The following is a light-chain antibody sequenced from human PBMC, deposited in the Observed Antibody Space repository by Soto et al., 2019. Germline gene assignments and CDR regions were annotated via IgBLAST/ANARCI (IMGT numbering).Light chain of an antibody. J-gene: IGKJ2*01. CDR3: PQAHSFPYS. V-gene: IGKV1-12*02. CDR2: AAS. Sequence: DIQMTQSPSSVSAAAGDRVTITCRASPAIDSWLAWYQQRPGKAPKLLIYAASPLESGVPSRFSALGSGTHFTLTSSSLQRGDVATYHWPQAHSFPYSFGKGTKLEIK. CDR1: PAIDSW.